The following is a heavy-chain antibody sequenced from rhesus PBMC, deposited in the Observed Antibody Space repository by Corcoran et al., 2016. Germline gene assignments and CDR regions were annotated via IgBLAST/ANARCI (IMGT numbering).Heavy chain of an antibody. D-gene: IGHD2-15*01. CDR1: GFSLNTTGMG. V-gene: IGHV2-1*01. CDR3: TRYLRSNFYFDY. Sequence: QVTLKESGPALVKPTQTLTLTCILSGFSLNTTGMGVGWIRQPPGKTLEWLAHIYWDDDKRLSTSLKSRITIYKDTSKNQVVLTMTNMDPVDTATYYCTRYLRSNFYFDYWGQGVLVTVSS. J-gene: IGHJ4*01. CDR2: IYWDDDK.